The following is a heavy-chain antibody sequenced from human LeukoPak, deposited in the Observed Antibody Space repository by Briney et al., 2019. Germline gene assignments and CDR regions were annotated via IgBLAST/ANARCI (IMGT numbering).Heavy chain of an antibody. D-gene: IGHD6-19*01. V-gene: IGHV3-53*01. CDR1: GFTDY. CDR2: IYSGGST. Sequence: PGGSLRFSCAASGFTDYMTWVRQAPGKGLEWVSVIYSGGSTYYAASVKGRFSVSRDNSKNTVYLQMNSLRAEDTAVYYCAGVSFSSGWYRDYWGQGTLVTVSS. CDR3: AGVSFSSGWYRDY. J-gene: IGHJ4*02.